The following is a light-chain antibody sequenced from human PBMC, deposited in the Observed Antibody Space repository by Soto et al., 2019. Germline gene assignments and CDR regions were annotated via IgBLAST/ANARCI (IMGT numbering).Light chain of an antibody. CDR2: WAS. CDR1: QSLLYRSNNKNY. V-gene: IGKV4-1*01. J-gene: IGKJ1*01. CDR3: QQYYSTPRT. Sequence: DIMMNQTQDSLAVSLGERAIINCKSSQSLLYRSNNKNYLAWYQQKPGQPPTMLIYWASTRESGVPDRFSGSGSGTDFILTISSLQAEDVAVYYCQQYYSTPRTFGQGTKVEIK.